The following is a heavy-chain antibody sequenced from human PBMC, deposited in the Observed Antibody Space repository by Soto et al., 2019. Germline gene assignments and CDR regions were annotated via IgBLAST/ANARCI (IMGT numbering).Heavy chain of an antibody. Sequence: PSETLSLTCTVSGGSISSGGYYWSWIRQHPGKGLEWIGYIYYSGSTYYNPSLKSRVTISVDTSKNQFSLKLSSVTAADTAVYYCARLSSSGYLRYYFDYWGQGTLVTVSS. J-gene: IGHJ4*02. CDR3: ARLSSSGYLRYYFDY. CDR1: GGSISSGGYY. D-gene: IGHD3-22*01. CDR2: IYYSGST. V-gene: IGHV4-31*03.